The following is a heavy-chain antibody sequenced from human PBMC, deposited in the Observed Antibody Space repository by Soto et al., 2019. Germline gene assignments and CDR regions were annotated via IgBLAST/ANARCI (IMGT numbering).Heavy chain of an antibody. CDR2: INPSGGST. Sequence: ASVKVSCKASGYTFTSYYMHWVRQAPGQGLEWMGIINPSGGSTSYAQKFQGRVTMTRDTSTSTVYMELSSLRSEDTAVYYCARTPPFTVATEYFQHWGQGTLVTSPQ. D-gene: IGHD3-16*01. J-gene: IGHJ1*01. CDR3: ARTPPFTVATEYFQH. V-gene: IGHV1-46*01. CDR1: GYTFTSYY.